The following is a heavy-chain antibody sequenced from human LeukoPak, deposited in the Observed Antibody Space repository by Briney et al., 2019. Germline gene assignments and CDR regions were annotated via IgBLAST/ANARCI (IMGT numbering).Heavy chain of an antibody. J-gene: IGHJ4*02. V-gene: IGHV3-30*18. D-gene: IGHD6-19*01. CDR3: AKDRGSHSAVAGY. CDR2: ISYDGSNK. CDR1: GFTFSSYG. Sequence: GGSLRLSCAASGFTFSSYGMHWVRQAPGKGLEWVAVISYDGSNKYYADSVKGRFTISRDNSKNTLYLQMNSLRAEDTAVYYCAKDRGSHSAVAGYWGQGTLVTVSS.